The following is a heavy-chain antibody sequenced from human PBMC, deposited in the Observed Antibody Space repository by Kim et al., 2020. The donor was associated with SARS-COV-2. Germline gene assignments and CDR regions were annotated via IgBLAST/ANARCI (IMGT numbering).Heavy chain of an antibody. CDR2: IYPGDSDT. Sequence: GESLKISCKGSGYSFTSYWIGWVRQMPGKGLEWMGIIYPGDSDTRYSPSFQGQVTISADKSISTAYLQWSSLKASDTAMYYCARRRSYGDYINYYYGMDVWGQGTTVTVSS. CDR1: GYSFTSYW. D-gene: IGHD4-17*01. V-gene: IGHV5-51*01. J-gene: IGHJ6*02. CDR3: ARRRSYGDYINYYYGMDV.